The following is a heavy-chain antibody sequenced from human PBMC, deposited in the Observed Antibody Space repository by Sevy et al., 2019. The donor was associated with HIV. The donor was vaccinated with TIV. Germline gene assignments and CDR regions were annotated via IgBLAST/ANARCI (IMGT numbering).Heavy chain of an antibody. Sequence: GGSLRLSCEASGFPFSSYTMTWVRQAPGKGLEWISSITFRNSAVNYADSVKGRFTISRDNAKNSLSLQMNSLTDDDXXXXXXXXXXXSTHIEYWGQGTLVTVSS. CDR3: XXXXXSTHIEY. D-gene: IGHD4-4*01. CDR1: GFPFSSYT. V-gene: IGHV3-48*02. CDR2: ITFRNSAV. J-gene: IGHJ4*02.